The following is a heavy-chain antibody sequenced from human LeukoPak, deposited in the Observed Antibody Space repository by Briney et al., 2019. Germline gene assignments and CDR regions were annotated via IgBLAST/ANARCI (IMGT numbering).Heavy chain of an antibody. J-gene: IGHJ4*02. CDR3: VCGYDRKSGY. CDR2: IKHDGSDK. CDR1: GFTFSNYW. V-gene: IGHV3-7*01. Sequence: GGSLRLSCAASGFTFSNYWLSWVRQAPGKGLEWVANIKHDGSDKYYVDSVRGRFTISRDNAKNSLFLQMNSLRNEDTAVYYCVCGYDRKSGYWGQGTLVTVSS. D-gene: IGHD5-12*01.